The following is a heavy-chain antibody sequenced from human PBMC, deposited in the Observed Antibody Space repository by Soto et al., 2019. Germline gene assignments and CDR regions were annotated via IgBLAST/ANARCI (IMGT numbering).Heavy chain of an antibody. D-gene: IGHD2-15*01. V-gene: IGHV3-53*01. CDR1: GFTFSSNY. J-gene: IGHJ4*02. CDR2: IYSGGST. Sequence: GSLRLSCAASGFTFSSNYMSWVRQAPGKGLEWVSVIYSGGSTYYADSVKGRFTISRDNSKNTLYLQMNSLRAEDTAVYYCARDIGSGYYDYWGQGTLVTVSS. CDR3: ARDIGSGYYDY.